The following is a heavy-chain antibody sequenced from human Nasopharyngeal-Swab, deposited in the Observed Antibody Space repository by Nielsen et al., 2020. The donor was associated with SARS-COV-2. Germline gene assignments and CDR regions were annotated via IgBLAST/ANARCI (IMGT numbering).Heavy chain of an antibody. V-gene: IGHV1-3*01. CDR1: GYTFTSYA. Sequence: ASVKVSCKASGYTFTSYAMHWVRQAPGQRLEWMGWINAGNGNTKYSQKFQGRVTITSDTSASTAYMELSSLRSEDTAVYYCARDRGETLYYFDYWGQGTLVTVSS. J-gene: IGHJ4*02. CDR3: ARDRGETLYYFDY. D-gene: IGHD3-16*01. CDR2: INAGNGNT.